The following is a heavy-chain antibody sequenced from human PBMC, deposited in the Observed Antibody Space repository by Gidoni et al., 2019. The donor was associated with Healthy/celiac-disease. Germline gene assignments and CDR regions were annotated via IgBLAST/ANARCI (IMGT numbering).Heavy chain of an antibody. CDR1: GFTSSSYG. CDR2: ISYDGSNK. V-gene: IGHV3-30*18. J-gene: IGHJ6*02. Sequence: QVQLVESGGGVVQPGRSLSLSCAASGFTSSSYGMLRVRQAPGKGLEWVAVISYDGSNKYYADSVKGRFTISRDNSKNTLYLQMNSLRAEDTAVYYCAKEGGSGSYFLYYYYGMDVWGQGTTVTVSS. D-gene: IGHD1-26*01. CDR3: AKEGGSGSYFLYYYYGMDV.